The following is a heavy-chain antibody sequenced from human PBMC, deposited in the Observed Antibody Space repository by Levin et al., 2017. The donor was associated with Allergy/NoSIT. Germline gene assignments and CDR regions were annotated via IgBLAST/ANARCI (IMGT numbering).Heavy chain of an antibody. J-gene: IGHJ4*02. CDR2: ISGGRSYI. V-gene: IGHV3-21*01. Sequence: GESLKISCAASGFSFSTYSMNWVRQAPGKGLEWVSSISGGRSYIYYADSVKGRFTISRDNAKNSLYLHMNSLRAEDTAVYYCARGGVGESYYFDYWGQGTLVTVSS. CDR1: GFSFSTYS. CDR3: ARGGVGESYYFDY. D-gene: IGHD3-10*01.